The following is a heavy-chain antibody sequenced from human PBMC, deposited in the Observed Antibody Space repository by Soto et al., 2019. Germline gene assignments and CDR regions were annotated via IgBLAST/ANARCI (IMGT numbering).Heavy chain of an antibody. CDR1: GYTFTSYD. D-gene: IGHD6-13*01. CDR3: ASPRYSSSWYGYYYMDV. J-gene: IGHJ6*03. V-gene: IGHV1-8*01. CDR2: MNPNSGNT. Sequence: GASVKVSCKASGYTFTSYDINWVRQATGQGLEWMGWMNPNSGNTGYAQKFQGRVTMTRNTSISTAYMELSSLRSEDTAVYYCASPRYSSSWYGYYYMDVWGKGTTVTVSS.